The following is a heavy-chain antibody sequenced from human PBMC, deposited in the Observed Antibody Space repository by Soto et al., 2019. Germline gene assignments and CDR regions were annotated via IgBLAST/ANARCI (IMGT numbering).Heavy chain of an antibody. CDR2: IIPIFGTA. D-gene: IGHD2-15*01. J-gene: IGHJ6*02. CDR1: GGTFSSYA. CDR3: ARDPLQADIVYYGMDV. V-gene: IGHV1-69*01. Sequence: QVQLVQSGAEVKKPGSSVKVSCKASGGTFSSYAIGWVRQAPGQGLEWMGGIIPIFGTANYAQKFQGRVTIAAAGSADTDSMELGRLRSENTAVYSCARDPLQADIVYYGMDVWGQGTTVTVSS.